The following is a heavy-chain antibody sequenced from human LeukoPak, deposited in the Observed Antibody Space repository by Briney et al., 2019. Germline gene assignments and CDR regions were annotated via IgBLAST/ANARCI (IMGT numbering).Heavy chain of an antibody. CDR3: AKITKATTPNY. CDR2: ITDSGRKT. V-gene: IGHV3-23*01. J-gene: IGHJ4*02. Sequence: GSLRLSCAASGLTFSNHAINWVRQASGRGVGLVSGITDSGRKTYYADSVKGRFSISRDNSKNTVYLQMSDLRAEDTAVYYCAKITKATTPNYWGQGTLVTVSS. CDR1: GLTFSNHA. D-gene: IGHD4-17*01.